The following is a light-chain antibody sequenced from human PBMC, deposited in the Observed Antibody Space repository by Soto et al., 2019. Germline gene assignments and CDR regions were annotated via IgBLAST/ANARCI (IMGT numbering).Light chain of an antibody. CDR1: QSVGSS. V-gene: IGKV3-11*01. J-gene: IGKJ1*01. CDR3: QQRSNWPRT. Sequence: EIVLTQSPATLSLSPGEIATHSCRASQSVGSSLAWYQQKPGQAPRLLIYDASNRATGIPGRFSGSGSGTDFTLTISSLEPEDFAVYYCQQRSNWPRTFGQGTKVEIK. CDR2: DAS.